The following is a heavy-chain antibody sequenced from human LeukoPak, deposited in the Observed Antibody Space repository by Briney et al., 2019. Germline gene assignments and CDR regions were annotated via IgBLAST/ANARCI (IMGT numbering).Heavy chain of an antibody. CDR3: ARFGVGGALTSYYYMDV. V-gene: IGHV1-69*06. Sequence: SVTVSCKASGGTFSSYAISWVRQAPGQRLEWRGRIIPIFGTANYAQKFQGRVTITADKSTSTAYMELSSLRSEDTAVYYCARFGVGGALTSYYYMDVWGKGTTVTVSS. CDR2: IIPIFGTA. D-gene: IGHD3-16*01. J-gene: IGHJ6*03. CDR1: GGTFSSYA.